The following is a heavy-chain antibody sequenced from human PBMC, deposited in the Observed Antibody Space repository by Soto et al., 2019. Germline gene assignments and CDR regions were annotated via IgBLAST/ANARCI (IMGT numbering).Heavy chain of an antibody. D-gene: IGHD6-19*01. Sequence: GGSLRLSCAASGFTSSSYAMSWVRQAPGKGLEWVSAMSDSGGRTYYADSVKGRFTISRDNSKNTLYLQMNSLRAEDTAVYYCAKGHSSGWPYYFDYWGQGTLVTVSS. CDR3: AKGHSSGWPYYFDY. J-gene: IGHJ4*02. CDR2: MSDSGGRT. CDR1: GFTSSSYA. V-gene: IGHV3-23*01.